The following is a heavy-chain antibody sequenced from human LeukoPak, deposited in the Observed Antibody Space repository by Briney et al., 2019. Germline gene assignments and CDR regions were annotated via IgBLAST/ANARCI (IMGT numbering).Heavy chain of an antibody. V-gene: IGHV1-69*01. Sequence: SVKVSFKASGGTFSSYAISWVRQAPGQGLEWMGGIIPIFGTANYAQKFQGRVTITADESTSTAYMELSSLRSEDTAVYYCATGWLVATVFDYWGQGTLVTVSS. CDR3: ATGWLVATVFDY. D-gene: IGHD6-19*01. CDR2: IIPIFGTA. J-gene: IGHJ4*02. CDR1: GGTFSSYA.